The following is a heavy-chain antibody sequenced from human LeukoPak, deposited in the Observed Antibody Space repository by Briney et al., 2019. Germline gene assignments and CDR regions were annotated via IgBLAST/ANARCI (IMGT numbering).Heavy chain of an antibody. D-gene: IGHD4-17*01. CDR2: IYRGGPT. CDR1: GLTVSSNY. V-gene: IGHV3-66*01. CDR3: ARDSYVDSEAVRWFDP. J-gene: IGHJ5*02. Sequence: GGSLRLSCAASGLTVSSNYMSWVRQAPGKGLEWVSVIYRGGPTYYADSVKGRFAISRDNSKNTLYLQMNSLRAEDTAVYYCARDSYVDSEAVRWFDPWGQGTLVTVSS.